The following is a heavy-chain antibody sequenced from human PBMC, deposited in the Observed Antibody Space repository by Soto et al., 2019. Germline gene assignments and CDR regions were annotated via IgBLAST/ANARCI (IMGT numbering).Heavy chain of an antibody. J-gene: IGHJ4*02. CDR1: GGSFSGYY. Sequence: QVQLQQWGAGLLKPSETLSLTCAVYGGSFSGYYWSWIRQPPGKGLEWIGEINHSGSTNYNPSLKSRVTISVDSSKNQFSLKLSSVTAADTAVYYCARTAGGSGSYYKTFDYWGQGTLVTVSS. CDR2: INHSGST. D-gene: IGHD3-10*01. CDR3: ARTAGGSGSYYKTFDY. V-gene: IGHV4-34*01.